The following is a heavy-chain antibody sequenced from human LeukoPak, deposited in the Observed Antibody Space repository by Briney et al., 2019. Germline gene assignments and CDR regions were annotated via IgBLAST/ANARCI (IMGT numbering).Heavy chain of an antibody. D-gene: IGHD4-23*01. Sequence: GWSLRLSCAASGFTFDDYAMHWVRQAPGKGLEWVSGISWNSGSIGYADSVKGRFTISRDNAKNSLYLQMNSLRAEDTALYYCARSMTTVVTYFDYWGQGTLVTVSS. J-gene: IGHJ4*02. CDR3: ARSMTTVVTYFDY. CDR2: ISWNSGSI. CDR1: GFTFDDYA. V-gene: IGHV3-9*01.